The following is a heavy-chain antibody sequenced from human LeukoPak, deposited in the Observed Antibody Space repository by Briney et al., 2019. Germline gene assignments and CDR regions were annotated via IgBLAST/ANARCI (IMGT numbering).Heavy chain of an antibody. J-gene: IGHJ4*02. Sequence: ASVKVSCKASGYTFTSYDINWVRQATGQGLEWMGWINPNSGGTNYAQKFQGRVTMTRDTSISTAYMELSRLRSDDTAVYYCARADGSYGYEYYFDYWGQGTLVTVSS. V-gene: IGHV1-2*02. D-gene: IGHD5-18*01. CDR1: GYTFTSYD. CDR2: INPNSGGT. CDR3: ARADGSYGYEYYFDY.